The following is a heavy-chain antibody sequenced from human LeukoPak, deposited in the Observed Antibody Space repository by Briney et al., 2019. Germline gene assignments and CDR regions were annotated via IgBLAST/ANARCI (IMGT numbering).Heavy chain of an antibody. CDR1: GLTLSSYA. Sequence: PGGSLRLSCAASGLTLSSYAMSWVRQAPGKGLEWVSAISGSGGNTYYADSVKGRFTISRDNAKNSLYLQMNSLRAEDTALYHCARDNSDYGDYSDYWGQGTLVTVSS. CDR2: ISGSGGNT. CDR3: ARDNSDYGDYSDY. V-gene: IGHV3-23*01. D-gene: IGHD4-17*01. J-gene: IGHJ4*02.